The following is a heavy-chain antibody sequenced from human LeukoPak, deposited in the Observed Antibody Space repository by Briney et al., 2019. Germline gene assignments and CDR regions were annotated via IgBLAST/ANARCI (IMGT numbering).Heavy chain of an antibody. CDR1: GGSISSYY. V-gene: IGHV4-59*12. CDR3: AKDTDKWLVDAFDI. Sequence: PSETLSLTCTVSGGSISSYYWSWIRQPPGKGLEWIGYIYYSGSANYNPSLKSRATISVDTSKKQFSLKVSSVTAADTAVYYCAKDTDKWLVDAFDIWGQGTMVTVSS. CDR2: IYYSGSA. J-gene: IGHJ3*02. D-gene: IGHD6-19*01.